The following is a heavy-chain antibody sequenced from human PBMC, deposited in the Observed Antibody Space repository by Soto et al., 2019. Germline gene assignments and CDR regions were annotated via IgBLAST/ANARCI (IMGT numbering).Heavy chain of an antibody. D-gene: IGHD5-18*01. J-gene: IGHJ4*02. Sequence: QVQLQESGPGLVKPSETLSLPCTVSGGSISRYYWSWIRQPPGQGLDWIGYIYYSWITNDNPSLKRRVPIGVETFKIQLYLKLSFVTADDTAVYSFAGRYGSCFDYWGQGTLVTVSS. CDR3: AGRYGSCFDY. CDR1: GGSISRYY. V-gene: IGHV4-59*08. CDR2: IYYSWIT.